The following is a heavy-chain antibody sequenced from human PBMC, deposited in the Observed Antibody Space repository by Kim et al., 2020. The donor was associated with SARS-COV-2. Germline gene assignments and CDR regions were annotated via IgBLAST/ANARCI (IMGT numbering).Heavy chain of an antibody. D-gene: IGHD2-15*01. V-gene: IGHV4-39*01. J-gene: IGHJ6*02. Sequence: KSRVTISVDTSKNQFSLKLSSVTAADTAVYYCARTLGYCSGGSCLYGMDVWGQGTTVTVSS. CDR3: ARTLGYCSGGSCLYGMDV.